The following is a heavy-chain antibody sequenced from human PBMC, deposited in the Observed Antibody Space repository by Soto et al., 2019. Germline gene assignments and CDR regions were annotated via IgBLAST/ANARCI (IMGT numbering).Heavy chain of an antibody. CDR2: IFYSGST. J-gene: IGHJ5*02. D-gene: IGHD4-17*01. Sequence: QVQLQESGPGLVKPSQTLSLTCTVSGGSISSGDYYWRWIRQPPGTGLEWIGYIFYSGSTYYNPSLKSRVTISVDTSKNQFSLRLSSVTAADTAVYYCARTLDYGGMSSWGQGTLVTVSS. CDR3: ARTLDYGGMSS. V-gene: IGHV4-30-4*01. CDR1: GGSISSGDYY.